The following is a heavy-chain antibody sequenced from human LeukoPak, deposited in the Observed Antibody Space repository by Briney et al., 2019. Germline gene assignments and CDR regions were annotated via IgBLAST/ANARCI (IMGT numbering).Heavy chain of an antibody. V-gene: IGHV1-46*03. Sequence: GASVKVSCKASGYTFTNYYMHWVRQAPGQGLEWMGIINPSGGSTSYAQKFQGRVTMTRDTSTSTVYTELSSLRSEDTAVYYCARDVGKTGQYCSSTSCENWFDPWGQGTLVTVSS. CDR3: ARDVGKTGQYCSSTSCENWFDP. D-gene: IGHD2-2*01. CDR2: INPSGGST. J-gene: IGHJ5*02. CDR1: GYTFTNYY.